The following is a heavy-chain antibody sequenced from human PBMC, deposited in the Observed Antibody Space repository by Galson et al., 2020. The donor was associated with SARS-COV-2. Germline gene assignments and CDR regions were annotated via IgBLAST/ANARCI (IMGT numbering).Heavy chain of an antibody. J-gene: IGHJ2*01. V-gene: IGHV3-7*01. CDR1: GFTFSSYW. D-gene: IGHD6-19*01. CDR3: ARDPLSYSSGTNWYFDL. CDR2: IKPDGSEK. Sequence: GESLKISCAASGFTFSSYWMTWVRQAPGKGLEWVANIKPDGSEKYYADSVKGRFTMSRDNAKSSLFLQMSSLRAEDTAVYYCARDPLSYSSGTNWYFDLWGRGTLVTVSS.